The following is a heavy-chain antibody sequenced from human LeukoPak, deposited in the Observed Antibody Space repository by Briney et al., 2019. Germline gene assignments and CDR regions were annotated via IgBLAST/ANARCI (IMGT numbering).Heavy chain of an antibody. J-gene: IGHJ4*02. CDR2: INHSGST. V-gene: IGHV4-34*01. D-gene: IGHD3-3*01. CDR3: ARWNRRITIFGVAHYFDY. CDR1: GGSFSGYY. Sequence: SETLSLTCAVYGGSFSGYYWSWIRQPPGKGLEWIGEINHSGSTNYNPSLKSRVTISVDTSKNQFSLKLSSVTAADTAVYYCARWNRRITIFGVAHYFDYWGQGTLVTVSS.